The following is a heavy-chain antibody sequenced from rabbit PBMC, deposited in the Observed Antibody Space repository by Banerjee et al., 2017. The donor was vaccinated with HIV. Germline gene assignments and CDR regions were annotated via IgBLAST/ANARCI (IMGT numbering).Heavy chain of an antibody. CDR3: ARRDAGSSGYGMDL. Sequence: QSLEESGGDLVKPGASLTLTCTASGLDFSSSCYMCWVRQAPGKGLEWITCIGTTTGKTYYASWAKGRFSISHTSSTTVTLQMTSLTAADTATYFCARRDAGSSGYGMDLWGQGTLVTVS. J-gene: IGHJ6*01. V-gene: IGHV1S40*01. CDR1: GLDFSSSCY. D-gene: IGHD4-2*01. CDR2: IGTTTGKT.